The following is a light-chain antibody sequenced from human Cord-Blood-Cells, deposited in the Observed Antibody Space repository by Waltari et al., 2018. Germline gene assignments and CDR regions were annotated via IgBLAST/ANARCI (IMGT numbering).Light chain of an antibody. CDR3: QQYNSYSRWT. J-gene: IGKJ1*01. Sequence: DIQMTQSPSTLSASVGGRVTITCRASQSISSWLAWYQQKPGKAPKLLIYDASRLESGVPSRFSGSGSGTEFTLTISSLQPDDFATYYCQQYNSYSRWTFGQGTKVEIK. CDR1: QSISSW. V-gene: IGKV1-5*01. CDR2: DAS.